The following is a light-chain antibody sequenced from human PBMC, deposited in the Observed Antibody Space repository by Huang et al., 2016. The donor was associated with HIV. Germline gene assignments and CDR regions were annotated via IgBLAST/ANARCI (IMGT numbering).Light chain of an antibody. CDR2: DAS. V-gene: IGKV3-11*01. CDR1: QSIINF. Sequence: EIVLTQSPATLSLSPGERATLSCRASQSIINFLAWYQQKPGQAPRLLIYDASNRATGIPARFSGSGSGTDFTLTISSREPEDFAVYYCQQRGDWPLTFGGGTKVEI. J-gene: IGKJ4*01. CDR3: QQRGDWPLT.